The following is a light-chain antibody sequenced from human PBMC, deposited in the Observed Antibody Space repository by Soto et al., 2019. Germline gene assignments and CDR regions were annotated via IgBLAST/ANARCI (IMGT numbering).Light chain of an antibody. CDR2: DAV. CDR1: QSVSSF. Sequence: EIELTQSPATLSLSPGERATLSCRASQSVSSFLVWYQQKPGQAPRLLIYDAVNRVTGIPAWFSGSGSGTDFTLTISSLEPEDFAVYYCQHRSNWPRLTFGGGTKVEIK. J-gene: IGKJ4*01. V-gene: IGKV3-11*01. CDR3: QHRSNWPRLT.